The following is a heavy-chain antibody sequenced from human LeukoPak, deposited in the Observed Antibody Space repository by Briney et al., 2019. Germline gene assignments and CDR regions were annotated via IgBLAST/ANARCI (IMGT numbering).Heavy chain of an antibody. CDR1: NDSIKDYY. V-gene: IGHV4-59*01. CDR3: ARYEVGSSWAQAFDM. D-gene: IGHD6-13*01. CDR2: ISNSGST. Sequence: SETLSLTCTVSNDSIKDYYWNWIRQSPGKGLEWIGFISNSGSTNYNPSLKSRVTISKDTSKRQFSLKLSSVTAVDPAVYYCARYEVGSSWAQAFDMWGQGTMVTVSS. J-gene: IGHJ3*02.